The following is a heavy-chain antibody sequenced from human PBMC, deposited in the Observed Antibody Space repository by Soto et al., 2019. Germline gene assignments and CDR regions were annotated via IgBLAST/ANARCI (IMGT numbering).Heavy chain of an antibody. CDR1: GASISRYY. V-gene: IGHV4-59*01. J-gene: IGHJ5*02. CDR2: LYNSGST. D-gene: IGHD2-15*01. CDR3: ARASDIVVVVAATPAAYWFDP. Sequence: SETLSLTCTVSGASISRYYWSWIRQSPGKGLEWIGYLYNSGSTIYNPSLKSRVTISVDASRNQFSLKMNSVTAADTAVYYCARASDIVVVVAATPAAYWFDPWGQGTLVTVS.